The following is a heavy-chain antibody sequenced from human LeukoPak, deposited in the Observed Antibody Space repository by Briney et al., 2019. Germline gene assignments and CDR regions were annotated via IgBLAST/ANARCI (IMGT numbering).Heavy chain of an antibody. Sequence: PGGSLRLSCVASGFTFSDASMSWARQAPGKGLEWLANIKQGEGDKFYLESVMGRFTISRDNGNNSLFLQLTSLRVEDTAVYYCERGLLFGTLDYWGQGARVTVS. CDR2: IKQGEGDK. CDR1: GFTFSDAS. CDR3: ERGLLFGTLDY. V-gene: IGHV3-7*01. J-gene: IGHJ4*02. D-gene: IGHD3-3*01.